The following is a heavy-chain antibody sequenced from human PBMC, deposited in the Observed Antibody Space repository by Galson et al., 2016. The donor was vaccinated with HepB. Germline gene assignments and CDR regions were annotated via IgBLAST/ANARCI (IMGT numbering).Heavy chain of an antibody. V-gene: IGHV3-33*01. D-gene: IGHD6-13*01. Sequence: SLRLSCAASGFTFSNYGMHWFRQAPGKGLEWVAVVRYDGTNQDYADSGKGRFTISRDNSKNTRFLQMNSRRAEDTAVYYCARIGAAAGRPGYYSYGVDVWGQGTTVTISS. CDR2: VRYDGTNQ. J-gene: IGHJ6*02. CDR3: ARIGAAAGRPGYYSYGVDV. CDR1: GFTFSNYG.